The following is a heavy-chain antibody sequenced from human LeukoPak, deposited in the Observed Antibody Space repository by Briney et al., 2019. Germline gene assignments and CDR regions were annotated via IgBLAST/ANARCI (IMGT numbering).Heavy chain of an antibody. CDR2: INPNSGGT. J-gene: IGHJ4*02. V-gene: IGHV1-2*02. Sequence: ASVKVSCKVSGYTLTELSMHWVRQAPGQGLEWMGWINPNSGGTNYEQKFQGRVTMTRDTSISTAYMELSRLRSDDTAVYYCARDRGSSSQLDYWGQGTLVTVSS. D-gene: IGHD6-13*01. CDR1: GYTLTELS. CDR3: ARDRGSSSQLDY.